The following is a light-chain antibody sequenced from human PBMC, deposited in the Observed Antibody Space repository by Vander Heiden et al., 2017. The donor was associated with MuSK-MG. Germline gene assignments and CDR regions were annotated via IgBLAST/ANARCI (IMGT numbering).Light chain of an antibody. CDR3: QQYKSYPWT. CDR1: QSINNW. CDR2: KAS. J-gene: IGKJ1*01. Sequence: DIQMTQSPSTLSPSVGDRVTITCRASQSINNWLAWYQQKPGKAPNLLIYKASSLESGVPSRFSGSGSGTEFTLTISSLQPDDFATYYCQQYKSYPWTFGQGTKVEMK. V-gene: IGKV1-5*03.